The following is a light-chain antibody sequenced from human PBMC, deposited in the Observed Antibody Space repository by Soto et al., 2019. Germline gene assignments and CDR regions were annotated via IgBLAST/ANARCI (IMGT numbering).Light chain of an antibody. V-gene: IGLV2-23*01. CDR1: SSDVENYNL. Sequence: QSVLTQPASVSGSPGQSITISCTGTSSDVENYNLVSWYQQHPGKAPKLMIYDGNKRPSGVSNRFSGSKSGNTASLTISGLQAEDEADYYCCSYVTSTPVVFGGGTKVTVL. J-gene: IGLJ2*01. CDR2: DGN. CDR3: CSYVTSTPVV.